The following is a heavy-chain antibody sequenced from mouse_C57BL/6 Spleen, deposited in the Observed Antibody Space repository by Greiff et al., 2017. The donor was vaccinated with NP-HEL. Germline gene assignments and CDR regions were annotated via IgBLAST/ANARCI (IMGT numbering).Heavy chain of an antibody. Sequence: VQLQQSGTVLARPGASVKMSCKTSGYTFTSYWMHWVKQRPGQGLEWIGAIYPGNSDTTYNQKFKGKAKLTAGTSASTAYMELSGLTNEDSAFYYCTKDNCGSRDYWGQGTTLTVSS. J-gene: IGHJ2*01. CDR1: GYTFTSYW. CDR3: TKDNCGSRDY. CDR2: IYPGNSDT. V-gene: IGHV1-5*01. D-gene: IGHD1-1*01.